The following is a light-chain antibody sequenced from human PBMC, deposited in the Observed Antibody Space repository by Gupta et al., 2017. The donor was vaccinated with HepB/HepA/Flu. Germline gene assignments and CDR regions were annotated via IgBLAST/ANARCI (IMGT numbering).Light chain of an antibody. V-gene: IGKV1-39*01. CDR1: QSIRTY. Sequence: DIQMTQSPSSLSASVGDRVTITCRTSQSIRTYLNWYRHKPGKAPKLLIYDAYRLQSGVPSRFSGSGSGTDFTLTISSLQPEDFATYYCQQSYRTPWTFGQGTKVEIK. CDR3: QQSYRTPWT. J-gene: IGKJ1*01. CDR2: DAY.